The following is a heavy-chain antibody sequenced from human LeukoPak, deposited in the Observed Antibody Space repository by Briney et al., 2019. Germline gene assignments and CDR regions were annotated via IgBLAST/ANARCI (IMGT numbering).Heavy chain of an antibody. V-gene: IGHV3-53*01. CDR2: IYSDDST. D-gene: IGHD6-25*01. Sequence: GGSLRLSCAASGFSFSSEYMNWVRQAPGKGLEWVSVIYSDDSTYYTHSVKGRFTISRDNSKNTLYLQMNGLRVEDTAVYHCARGLVSSAPLVDYYYGMDVWGQGTTVTVSS. J-gene: IGHJ6*02. CDR3: ARGLVSSAPLVDYYYGMDV. CDR1: GFSFSSEY.